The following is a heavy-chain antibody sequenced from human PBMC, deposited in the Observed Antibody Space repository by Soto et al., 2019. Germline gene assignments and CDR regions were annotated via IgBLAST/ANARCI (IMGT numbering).Heavy chain of an antibody. D-gene: IGHD1-20*01. CDR2: INHSGST. CDR3: ARGPSLDNWTDLDN. V-gene: IGHV4-34*01. J-gene: IGHJ4*02. Sequence: SETLSLTCAVYGGSFSGYYWSWIRQPPGKGLEWIGEINHSGSTNYNPSLKSRVTISVDTSKNQFSLKLSSVTAADTAVYYCARGPSLDNWTDLDNWGQGTLVTVSS. CDR1: GGSFSGYY.